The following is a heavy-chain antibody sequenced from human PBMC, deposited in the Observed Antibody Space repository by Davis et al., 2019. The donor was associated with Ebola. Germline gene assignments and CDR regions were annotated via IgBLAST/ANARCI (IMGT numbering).Heavy chain of an antibody. CDR2: MNPNSGNT. Sequence: AASVKVSCKASGYTFTSYDINWVRQATGQGLEWMGWMNPNSGNTGYAQKLQGRVTMTTDTSTSTAYMELRSLRSDDTAVYYCARGKTVAGTRGLSWFDPWGPGTLVTVSS. V-gene: IGHV1-8*01. J-gene: IGHJ5*02. CDR3: ARGKTVAGTRGLSWFDP. D-gene: IGHD6-19*01. CDR1: GYTFTSYD.